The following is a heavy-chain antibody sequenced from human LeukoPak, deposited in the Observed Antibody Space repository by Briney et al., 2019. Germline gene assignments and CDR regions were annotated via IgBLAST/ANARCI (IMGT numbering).Heavy chain of an antibody. CDR3: AKDREVPGYYDSGGFDY. CDR1: GFTVSSNY. Sequence: GGSLRLSCAASGFTVSSNYMSWVRQAPGKGLEWVAFIRYDGSNKYYADSVKGRFTISRDNSKNTLYLQMNSLRAEDTAVYYCAKDREVPGYYDSGGFDYWGQGTLVTVSS. D-gene: IGHD3-22*01. J-gene: IGHJ4*02. V-gene: IGHV3-30*02. CDR2: IRYDGSNK.